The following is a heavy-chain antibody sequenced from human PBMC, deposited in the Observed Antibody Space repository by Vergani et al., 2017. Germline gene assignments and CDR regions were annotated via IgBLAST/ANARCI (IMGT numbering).Heavy chain of an antibody. Sequence: QVQLQESGPGLVKPSETLSLTCTVSGYSISSGYYWGWIRQPPGKGLEWIGSTYHSGSTYYNPSLKSRVTISVDTSKNQFSLKLSSVTAADTAVYYCATAVGSHDYWGQGTLVTVSS. CDR1: GYSISSGYY. D-gene: IGHD1-26*01. CDR3: ATAVGSHDY. CDR2: TYHSGST. J-gene: IGHJ4*02. V-gene: IGHV4-38-2*02.